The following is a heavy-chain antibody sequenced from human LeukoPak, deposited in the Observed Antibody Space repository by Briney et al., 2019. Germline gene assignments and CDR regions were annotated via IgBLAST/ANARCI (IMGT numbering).Heavy chain of an antibody. CDR2: IKEDGSVR. D-gene: IGHD5-24*01. V-gene: IGHV3-7*03. Sequence: GGSLRLSCEGSAFIFSGHWMNWVRQTPGKGLEWVASIKEDGSVRQYVDSAKGRFTISRDNAKNSLYLQMNSLRVEDTAVYYCAKEGRSLQTYWGQGTLVTVSS. CDR3: AKEGRSLQTY. J-gene: IGHJ4*02. CDR1: AFIFSGHW.